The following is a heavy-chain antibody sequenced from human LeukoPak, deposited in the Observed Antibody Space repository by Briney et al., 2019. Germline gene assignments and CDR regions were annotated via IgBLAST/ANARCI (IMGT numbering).Heavy chain of an antibody. CDR2: IYYSGNT. D-gene: IGHD3-22*01. CDR3: ARESDYYYDSSGYYGPLLGY. V-gene: IGHV4-59*12. J-gene: IGHJ4*02. CDR1: GDSIRSYY. Sequence: SETLSLTCTVSGDSIRSYYWSWIRQPPGKGLEWIGYIYYSGNTNYNPSLKSRVTISVDTSKNQFSLKLSSVTAADTAVYYCARESDYYYDSSGYYGPLLGYWGQGTLVTVSS.